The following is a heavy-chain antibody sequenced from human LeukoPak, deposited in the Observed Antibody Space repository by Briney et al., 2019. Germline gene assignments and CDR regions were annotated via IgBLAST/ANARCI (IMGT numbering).Heavy chain of an antibody. CDR1: GFTFSSYA. CDR3: AKNSGGDGYYYYGMDV. Sequence: SGGSLRLSCAASGFTFSSYAMSWVRQAPGKGLEWVSAISGSGGSTYYADSVKGRFTISRDNSKNTLYLQMNSLRAEDTAVYYCAKNSGGDGYYYYGMDVWGQGTTVTVSS. CDR2: ISGSGGST. D-gene: IGHD2-21*02. V-gene: IGHV3-23*01. J-gene: IGHJ6*02.